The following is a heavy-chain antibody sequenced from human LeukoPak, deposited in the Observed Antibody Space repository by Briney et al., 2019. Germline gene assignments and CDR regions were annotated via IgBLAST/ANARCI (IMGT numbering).Heavy chain of an antibody. Sequence: GGSLRLSCAASGFTVSSNYMSWVRQAPGKGLEWVSVIYSGGSTYYADSVKGRFTISRDNSKNTLYLQMNSLRAEDTAVYYCARVKGYYGSGEGFDPWGQGTLVTVSS. CDR1: GFTVSSNY. D-gene: IGHD3-10*01. V-gene: IGHV3-53*01. J-gene: IGHJ5*02. CDR3: ARVKGYYGSGEGFDP. CDR2: IYSGGST.